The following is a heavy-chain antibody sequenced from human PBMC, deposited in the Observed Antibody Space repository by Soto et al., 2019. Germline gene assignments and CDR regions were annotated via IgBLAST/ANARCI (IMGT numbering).Heavy chain of an antibody. CDR1: GYTFTTYA. J-gene: IGHJ3*02. D-gene: IGHD3-10*01. CDR2: ISPDNGNT. V-gene: IGHV1-3*01. Sequence: QVPLVQSGAEVEKPGASVKVSCRASGYTFTTYALHWVRQAPGQRPEWMGWISPDNGNTKYSENFQARVTMTRDTSASTAYMELSNLRSEDTAVYYCARKRSYDMFYDIWGQGTMVTVSS. CDR3: ARKRSYDMFYDI.